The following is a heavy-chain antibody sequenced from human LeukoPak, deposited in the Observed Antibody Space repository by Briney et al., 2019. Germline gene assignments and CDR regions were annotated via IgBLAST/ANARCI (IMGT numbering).Heavy chain of an antibody. CDR3: TRIYGDYRRHYFDY. J-gene: IGHJ4*02. Sequence: PGRSLRLSHTASGLPLRDYAMSWLRQAPGKGLAGVGFIRSKAYDGTTEYAASVNGRLTITTDDSKSIAYLQMNSLKTDDTAVYYCTRIYGDYRRHYFDYWGKGTLVTVSS. CDR1: GLPLRDYA. CDR2: IRSKAYDGTT. D-gene: IGHD4-17*01. V-gene: IGHV3-49*03.